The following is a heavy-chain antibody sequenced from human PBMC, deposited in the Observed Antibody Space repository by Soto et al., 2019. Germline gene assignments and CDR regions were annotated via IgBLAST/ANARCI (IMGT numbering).Heavy chain of an antibody. J-gene: IGHJ5*02. V-gene: IGHV4-31*03. CDR3: ARWSVPDPGWFDP. D-gene: IGHD2-2*01. CDR2: IYYSGST. CDR1: GGSISSGGYY. Sequence: QVQLQESGPGLVKPSQTLSLTCTVSGGSISSGGYYWSWIRQHPGKGLEWIGYIYYSGSTYYNPSLKRRVTIAVDTSKNQFSLKLSSVTAADTAVYYCARWSVPDPGWFDPWGQGTLVTVSS.